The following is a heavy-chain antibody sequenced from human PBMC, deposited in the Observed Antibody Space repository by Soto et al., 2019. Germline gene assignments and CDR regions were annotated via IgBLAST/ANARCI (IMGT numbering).Heavy chain of an antibody. D-gene: IGHD5-12*01. CDR2: IYNSGST. V-gene: IGHV4-31*03. CDR3: ARGKNGYHYHFDP. Sequence: QVQLQESGPGLVKPSQTLSLTCTVSGGSISSGGYYWSWIRQHPGKGLECIGYIYNSGSTYYNPSLKSRVTISVDTFNNQFSLKLSSVTAADTAVYYCARGKNGYHYHFDPWGQETLVTVSS. CDR1: GGSISSGGYY. J-gene: IGHJ5*02.